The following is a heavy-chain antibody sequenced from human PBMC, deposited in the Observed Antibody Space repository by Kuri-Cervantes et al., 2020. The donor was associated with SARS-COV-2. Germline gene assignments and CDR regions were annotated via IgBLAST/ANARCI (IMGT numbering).Heavy chain of an antibody. V-gene: IGHV1-18*01. D-gene: IGHD2-15*01. CDR2: ISAYNGNT. J-gene: IGHJ4*02. CDR1: GYTFTSYG. CDR3: ATVGYCSGGSCSFEHYFDY. Sequence: ASVKVSCKASGYTFTSYGISWVRQAPGQGLEWMGWISAYNGNTNYAQKFQGRVTMTEDTSTDTAYMELSSLRSEDTAVYYCATVGYCSGGSCSFEHYFDYWGQGTLVTVSS.